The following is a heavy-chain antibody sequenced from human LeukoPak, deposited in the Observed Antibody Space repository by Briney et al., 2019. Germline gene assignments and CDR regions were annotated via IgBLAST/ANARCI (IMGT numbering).Heavy chain of an antibody. CDR1: GFTFDDFA. Sequence: PGGSLRLSCAASGFTFDDFAMHWVRQAPGKGLEWVSSISWNSGTLAYADSVKGRFTISRDNAKNSLYLQMNSLRAEDTALYYCAKDYIEYSSSSFWSYFDYWGQRTLVTVSS. CDR3: AKDYIEYSSSSFWSYFDY. J-gene: IGHJ4*02. D-gene: IGHD6-6*01. CDR2: ISWNSGTL. V-gene: IGHV3-9*01.